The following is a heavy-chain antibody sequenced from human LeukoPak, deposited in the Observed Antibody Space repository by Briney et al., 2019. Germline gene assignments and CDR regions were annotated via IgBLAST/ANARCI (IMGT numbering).Heavy chain of an antibody. CDR1: GYTFTGYY. Sequence: ASVKVSCKASGYTFTGYYMHWVQQAPGQGLEWMGRINPNSGSTNYAQKFQGRVTMTRDTSISTAYMELSRLVSDDTAVYYCAKVGGYSNSRHAFDIWGQGTMVTVSS. CDR2: INPNSGST. J-gene: IGHJ3*02. CDR3: AKVGGYSNSRHAFDI. V-gene: IGHV1-2*06. D-gene: IGHD4-11*01.